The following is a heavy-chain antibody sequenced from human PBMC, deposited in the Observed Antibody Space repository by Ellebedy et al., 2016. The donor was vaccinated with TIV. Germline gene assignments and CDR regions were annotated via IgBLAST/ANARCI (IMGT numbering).Heavy chain of an antibody. CDR1: GGTFRSYA. CDR2: IIAIFGTV. CDR3: ARPLHGYYYDSSGQNGFDY. J-gene: IGHJ4*02. Sequence: SVKVSCKASGGTFRSYAISWVRQAPGQGLEWMGGIIAIFGTVNYAQKFQGRVTITADESTSTAYMELSSLRSEDTAVYYCARPLHGYYYDSSGQNGFDYWGQGTLVTVSP. V-gene: IGHV1-69*13. D-gene: IGHD3-22*01.